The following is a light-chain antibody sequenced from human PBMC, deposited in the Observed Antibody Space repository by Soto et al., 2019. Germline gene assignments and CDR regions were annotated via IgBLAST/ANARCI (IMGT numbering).Light chain of an antibody. CDR2: DVS. CDR3: GSYTSSSTPYV. J-gene: IGLJ1*01. Sequence: QSVLTQPASVSGSPGQSITISCTGTSSDIGGYNYVSWYQQYPGKAPKLMIYDVSNRPSGVSDRFSGSKSGNTASLTISGLQAEDEADYYCGSYTSSSTPYVFGTGTKVTVL. CDR1: SSDIGGYNY. V-gene: IGLV2-14*01.